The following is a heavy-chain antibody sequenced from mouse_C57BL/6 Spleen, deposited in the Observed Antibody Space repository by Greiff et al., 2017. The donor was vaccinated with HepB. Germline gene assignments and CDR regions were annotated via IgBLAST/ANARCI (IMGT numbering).Heavy chain of an antibody. D-gene: IGHD1-1*01. CDR1: GFNIKDYY. Sequence: VQLQQSGAELVRPGASVKLSCTASGFNIKDYYMHWVKQRPEQGLEWIGRIDPEDGDTEYAPKFQGKATMTADTSSNTAYLQLSSLTSEDTAVYYCTRDYYGSSRFDYWGQGTTRTVSS. CDR2: IDPEDGDT. V-gene: IGHV14-1*01. J-gene: IGHJ2*01. CDR3: TRDYYGSSRFDY.